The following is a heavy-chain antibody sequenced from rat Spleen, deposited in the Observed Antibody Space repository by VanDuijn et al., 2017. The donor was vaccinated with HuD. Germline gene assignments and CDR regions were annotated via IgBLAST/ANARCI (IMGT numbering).Heavy chain of an antibody. Sequence: QVQLKESGPGLVQPSQTLSLTCTVSGFSLSSSHVSWVRQPPGKGLEWVGVMWTGGTTAYNSLLKSRLSISRDTSKSQVFLKMNSLQTEDTAMYFCARGYSGPFDYWGQGVMVTVSS. D-gene: IGHD1-1*01. J-gene: IGHJ2*01. V-gene: IGHV2-43*01. CDR3: ARGYSGPFDY. CDR1: GFSLSSSH. CDR2: MWTGGTT.